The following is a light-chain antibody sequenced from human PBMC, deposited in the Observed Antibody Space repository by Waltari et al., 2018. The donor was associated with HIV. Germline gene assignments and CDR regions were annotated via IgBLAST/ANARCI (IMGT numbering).Light chain of an antibody. CDR3: QSYDSSLSAWV. CDR2: GNI. CDR1: GSNIGAGYD. J-gene: IGLJ3*02. Sequence: QPVLTQPPSVSGAPGLGVTVSCPGSGSNIGAGYDVHWYQQLPGTAPKLLIYGNINRPSGVPDRFSASKSGTSASLAITGLQPEDEADYYCQSYDSSLSAWVFGGGTKLTVL. V-gene: IGLV1-40*01.